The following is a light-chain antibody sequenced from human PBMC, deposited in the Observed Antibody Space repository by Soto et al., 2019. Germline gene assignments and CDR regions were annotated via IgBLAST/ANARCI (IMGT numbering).Light chain of an antibody. CDR2: KAS. Sequence: DIQMTQSPSTLSASVGDRVTITSRTSQSISDWLAWYQQKPGKAPKLLIYKASSLESGVPSRFSGSGSGTEFSLTISSLQPDYFATYYFLLYDSLCTFDERHDPLWTFCQGTKV. CDR3: LLYDSLCTFDERHDPLWT. CDR1: QSISDW. V-gene: IGKV1-5*03. J-gene: IGKJ1*01.